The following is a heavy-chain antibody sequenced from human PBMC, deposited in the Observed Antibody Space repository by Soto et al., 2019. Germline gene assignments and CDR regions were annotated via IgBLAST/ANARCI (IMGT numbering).Heavy chain of an antibody. Sequence: QVQLQQWGAGLLRPSETLSLTCAFYGGSFDDFYWSWVRQSPRRGLEWVGEISHDGGANYSPSLASRVSISVDTSKNQFSLHLRSVTAADTGLHYCARGQLVWYGDLTPYHRDMDVWGQGTTVTVSS. J-gene: IGHJ6*02. CDR3: ARGQLVWYGDLTPYHRDMDV. D-gene: IGHD3-10*01. CDR1: GGSFDDFY. CDR2: ISHDGGA. V-gene: IGHV4-34*02.